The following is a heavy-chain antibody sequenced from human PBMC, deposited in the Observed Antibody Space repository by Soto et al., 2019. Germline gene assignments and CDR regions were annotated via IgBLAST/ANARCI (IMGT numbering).Heavy chain of an antibody. J-gene: IGHJ4*02. D-gene: IGHD6-6*01. CDR2: IRSKANSYAT. Sequence: GGSLRLSCAASGFTFSGSAMHWVRQASGKGLEWVGRIRSKANSYATAYAASVKGRFTISRDDSKNTAYLQMNSLKTEDTAVYYCTSPSFSSSGAPGYWGQGTLVTVSS. CDR1: GFTFSGSA. V-gene: IGHV3-73*01. CDR3: TSPSFSSSGAPGY.